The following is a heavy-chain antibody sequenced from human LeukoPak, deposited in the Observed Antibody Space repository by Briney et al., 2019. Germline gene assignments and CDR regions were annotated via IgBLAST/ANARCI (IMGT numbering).Heavy chain of an antibody. CDR2: IYHSGST. V-gene: IGHV4-38-2*02. CDR3: ARDPRRTYYDFWSGYLGGYFDY. Sequence: SETLSLTCTVSGYSISSGFYWGLIRQPPGKGLEWIGSIYHSGSTYYNPSLKSRVTISVDTSKNQFSLKLSSVTAADTAVYYCARDPRRTYYDFWSGYLGGYFDYWGQGTLVTVSS. J-gene: IGHJ4*02. CDR1: GYSISSGFY. D-gene: IGHD3-3*01.